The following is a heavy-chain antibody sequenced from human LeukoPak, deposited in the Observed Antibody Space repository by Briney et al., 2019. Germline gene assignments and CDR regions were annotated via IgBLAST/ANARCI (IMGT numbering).Heavy chain of an antibody. J-gene: IGHJ4*02. V-gene: IGHV3-7*03. CDR3: ASGIAAGHYFDY. CDR2: IRQDGSQK. Sequence: GGSLRLSCAASGFTFSSYWMSWVRQAPGKGLEWVATIRQDGSQKYYVDSVKGRFTISRDNAKNSLYLQMNSLRAEDTAVYYCASGIAAGHYFDYWGQGTLVTVSS. D-gene: IGHD6-13*01. CDR1: GFTFSSYW.